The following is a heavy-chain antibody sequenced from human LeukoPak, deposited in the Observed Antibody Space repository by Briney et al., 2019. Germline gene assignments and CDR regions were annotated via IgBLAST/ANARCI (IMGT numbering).Heavy chain of an antibody. J-gene: IGHJ4*02. Sequence: SETLSLTCTVSGASISGSGYYWSWIRQPPGKGLEWIGYIYYSGSTNYNPSLKSRVTISVDTSKNQFSLKLSSVTAADTAVYYCARGEYYYGSGSYVFDYWGQGTLVTVSS. CDR3: ARGEYYYGSGSYVFDY. CDR1: GASISGSGYY. V-gene: IGHV4-61*08. CDR2: IYYSGST. D-gene: IGHD3-10*01.